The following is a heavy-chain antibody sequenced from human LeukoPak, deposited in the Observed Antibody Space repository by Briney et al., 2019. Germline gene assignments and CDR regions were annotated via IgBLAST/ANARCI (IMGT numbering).Heavy chain of an antibody. CDR1: GFTISTYG. V-gene: IGHV3-23*01. Sequence: PGGSLRLSCAASGFTISTYGMRWVRQAPGKGLEWVSIITDSGSSTFYADSVKGRFTNSRDNPKSTLYLQMNSLRAEGPAVYYLAIDSHFWGQGTLVTVSS. CDR2: ITDSGSST. CDR3: AIDSHF. D-gene: IGHD2-21*01. J-gene: IGHJ4*02.